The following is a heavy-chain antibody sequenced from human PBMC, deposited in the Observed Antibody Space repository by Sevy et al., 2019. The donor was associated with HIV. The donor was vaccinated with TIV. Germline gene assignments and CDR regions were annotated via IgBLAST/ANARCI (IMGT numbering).Heavy chain of an antibody. Sequence: GGSLRLSCAASGFTFSSYSMNWVRQAPGKGLEWVSSISSGNSYIYYADSVKGRFTISRDNAKNSLYLHMNSLRAEDTAVYYCARASGAVVAGNYFDYWGQGILVTVSS. V-gene: IGHV3-21*01. D-gene: IGHD6-19*01. CDR1: GFTFSSYS. CDR3: ARASGAVVAGNYFDY. J-gene: IGHJ4*02. CDR2: ISSGNSYI.